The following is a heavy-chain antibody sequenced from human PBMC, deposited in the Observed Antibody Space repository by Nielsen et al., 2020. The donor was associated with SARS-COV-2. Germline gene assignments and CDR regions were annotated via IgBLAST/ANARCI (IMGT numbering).Heavy chain of an antibody. Sequence: WVGQAPGQGLEWMGRIIPILGIANYAQKFQGRVTITADKSTSTAYMELSSLRSEDTAVYYCARDLIVVVVAATPAYYYYGMDVWGQGTTVTVSS. CDR3: ARDLIVVVVAATPAYYYYGMDV. J-gene: IGHJ6*02. CDR2: IIPILGIA. V-gene: IGHV1-69*04. D-gene: IGHD2-15*01.